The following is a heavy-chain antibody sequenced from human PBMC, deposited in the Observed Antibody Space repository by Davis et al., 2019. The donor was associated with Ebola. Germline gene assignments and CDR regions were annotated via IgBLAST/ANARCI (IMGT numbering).Heavy chain of an antibody. V-gene: IGHV3-53*01. CDR2: IYSGGST. CDR3: ARETVVVVAALGWWFDP. Sequence: PGGSLRLSCAASGFTVSSNYMSWVRQAPGKGLEWVSVIYSGGSTYYADSVKGQFTISRHNSKNTLYLQMNSLRAEDTAVYYCARETVVVVAALGWWFDPWGQGTLVTVSS. D-gene: IGHD2-15*01. J-gene: IGHJ5*02. CDR1: GFTVSSNY.